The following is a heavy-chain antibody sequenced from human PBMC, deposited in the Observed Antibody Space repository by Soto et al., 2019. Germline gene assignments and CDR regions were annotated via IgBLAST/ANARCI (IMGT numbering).Heavy chain of an antibody. CDR1: GFTFSSYA. CDR2: ISGSGGNA. CDR3: AKDGIRGIHIDN. J-gene: IGHJ4*02. Sequence: EVQLLESGGGLVQPGGSLRLSCAASGFTFSSYAMSWVRQAPGKGLEWVSSISGSGGNAYYADSVKGRFTISRDNSKNTLRLQMNSLRADDTAVYYCAKDGIRGIHIDNWGQGTLVTVSS. V-gene: IGHV3-23*01.